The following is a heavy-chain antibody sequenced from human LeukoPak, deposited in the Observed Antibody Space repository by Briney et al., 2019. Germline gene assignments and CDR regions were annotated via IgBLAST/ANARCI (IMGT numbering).Heavy chain of an antibody. CDR3: AREWQGGIAAAGTRIEGDY. CDR2: IYSGGST. CDR1: GFTVSSNY. Sequence: GGSLRLSCAASGFTVSSNYMSWVRQAPGKGLEWVSVIYSGGSTYYADSVKGRFTISRDNSKNTLYLQMNSLRVEDTAVYYCAREWQGGIAAAGTRIEGDYWGQGTLVAVSS. D-gene: IGHD6-13*01. V-gene: IGHV3-66*01. J-gene: IGHJ4*02.